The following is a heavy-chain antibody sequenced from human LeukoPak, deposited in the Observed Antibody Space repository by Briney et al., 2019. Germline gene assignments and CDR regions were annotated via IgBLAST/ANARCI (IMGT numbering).Heavy chain of an antibody. Sequence: PGGSLRLSCAASGFTFSSYAMHWVRQAPGKGLEWVAVISSDGSNKYYADSVKGRFTISRDTSKNTLYLQMNSLRAEDKAVYYCARGGSSWPPMYYFDYWGQGTLVTVSS. CDR3: ARGGSSWPPMYYFDY. CDR2: ISSDGSNK. D-gene: IGHD6-13*01. V-gene: IGHV3-30-3*01. CDR1: GFTFSSYA. J-gene: IGHJ4*02.